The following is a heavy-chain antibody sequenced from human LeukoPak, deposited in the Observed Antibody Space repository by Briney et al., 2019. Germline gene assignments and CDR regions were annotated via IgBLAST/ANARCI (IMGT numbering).Heavy chain of an antibody. V-gene: IGHV3-9*01. J-gene: IGHJ4*02. CDR2: ISWNSGSI. CDR1: GFTFDDYA. D-gene: IGHD5-24*01. CDR3: AKDAHLDGYNSVTFDY. Sequence: GGSLRLSCAASGFTFDDYAMHWVRQAPGKGLEWVSGISWNSGSIGYADSVKGRFTISRDNAKNSLYLQMNSLRAEDTALYYCAKDAHLDGYNSVTFDYRGQGTLVTVSS.